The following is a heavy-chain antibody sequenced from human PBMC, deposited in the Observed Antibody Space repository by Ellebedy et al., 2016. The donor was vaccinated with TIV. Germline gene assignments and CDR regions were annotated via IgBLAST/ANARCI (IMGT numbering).Heavy chain of an antibody. Sequence: SETLSLTXTVSGGSISSGGYYWSWIRQHPGKGLEWIGYIYYSGSTYYNPSLKSRVTISVDTSKNQFSLKLSSVTAADTAVYYCARRGITMVRGVSGYYYGMDVWGQGTTVTVSS. CDR3: ARRGITMVRGVSGYYYGMDV. J-gene: IGHJ6*02. V-gene: IGHV4-31*03. D-gene: IGHD3-10*01. CDR2: IYYSGST. CDR1: GGSISSGGYY.